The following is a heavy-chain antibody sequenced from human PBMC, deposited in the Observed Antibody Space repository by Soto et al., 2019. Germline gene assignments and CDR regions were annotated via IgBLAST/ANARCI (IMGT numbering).Heavy chain of an antibody. J-gene: IGHJ4*02. CDR3: AGSSSGWYTGGLDY. Sequence: SETLSLTCAVSGYSISSGYYWGWIRQPPGKGLEWIGSIYHSGSTYYNPSLKSRVTISVDTSKNQFSLKLSSVTAADTAVYYCAGSSSGWYTGGLDYWRQGTLVTVSS. D-gene: IGHD6-19*01. CDR2: IYHSGST. CDR1: GYSISSGYY. V-gene: IGHV4-38-2*01.